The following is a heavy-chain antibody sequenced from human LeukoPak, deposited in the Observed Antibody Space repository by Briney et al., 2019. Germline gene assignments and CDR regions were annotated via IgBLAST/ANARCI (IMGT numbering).Heavy chain of an antibody. D-gene: IGHD7-27*01. CDR2: ISYDGSNK. V-gene: IGHV3-30-3*01. Sequence: PPGGSLRLSCAASGFTFSSYAMHWVRQAPGKGLEWVAVISYDGSNKYYADSVKGRFTISRDNSKNTLYLQMNSLRAEDTAVYYCASHYAHPNWASFDYWGQGTLVTVSS. CDR1: GFTFSSYA. J-gene: IGHJ4*02. CDR3: ASHYAHPNWASFDY.